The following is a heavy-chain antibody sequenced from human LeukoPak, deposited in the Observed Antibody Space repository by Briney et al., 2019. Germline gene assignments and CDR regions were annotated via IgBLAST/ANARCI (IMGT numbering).Heavy chain of an antibody. CDR2: FDPEDGEPEDGES. CDR1: VYTLAELL. Sequence: ASVKVSCKVSVYTLAELLMHWVRQAPGKGLEWMGGFDPEDGEPEDGESIDAQKFQGRVTMTEDTSTNTAYMELSRLTSEDTAVYYCARGIRAGAIDIWGQGTMVTVSS. CDR3: ARGIRAGAIDI. J-gene: IGHJ3*02. D-gene: IGHD2-21*01. V-gene: IGHV1-24*01.